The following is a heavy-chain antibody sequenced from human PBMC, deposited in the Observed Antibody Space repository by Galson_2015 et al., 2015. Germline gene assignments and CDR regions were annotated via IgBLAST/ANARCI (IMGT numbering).Heavy chain of an antibody. V-gene: IGHV3-48*02. D-gene: IGHD1-26*01. CDR1: GFTFSSYT. J-gene: IGHJ4*02. CDR2: ISSSSATI. Sequence: SLRLSCAASGFTFSSYTISWVRQAPGKGLEWVSYISSSSATIYYADSVKGRFTISRDNAKKSLYLQMNSLRDEDTAVYYCVRPPSGNYYFDYWGQGTPVTVSS. CDR3: VRPPSGNYYFDY.